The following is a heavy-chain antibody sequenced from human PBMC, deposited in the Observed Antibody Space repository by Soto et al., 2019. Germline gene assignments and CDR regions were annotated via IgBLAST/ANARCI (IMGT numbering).Heavy chain of an antibody. D-gene: IGHD1-26*01. CDR2: IKSKTDGGTT. CDR1: GFTFSNAL. J-gene: IGHJ6*02. CDR3: TTGGAALYYYYYGMDV. V-gene: IGHV3-15*01. Sequence: PGGSLRLSCAASGFTFSNALMSWVRQAPGKGLEWVGRIKSKTDGGTTDYAAPVKGRFTISRDDSKNTLYLQMNSLKTEDTAVYYCTTGGAALYYYYYGMDVWGQGTTVTVSS.